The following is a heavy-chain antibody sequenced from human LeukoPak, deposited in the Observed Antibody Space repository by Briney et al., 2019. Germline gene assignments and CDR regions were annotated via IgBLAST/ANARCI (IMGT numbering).Heavy chain of an antibody. D-gene: IGHD3-22*01. V-gene: IGHV1-18*01. J-gene: IGHJ4*02. CDR3: ATATDSSGSDY. Sequence: ASVKVSCKASGYTFTSYDINWVRQAPGQGLEWMGWISAYNGNTNYAQKLQGRVTMTTDTSTSTAYMELRSLRSDDTAVYYCATATDSSGSDYWGQGTLVTVSS. CDR2: ISAYNGNT. CDR1: GYTFTSYD.